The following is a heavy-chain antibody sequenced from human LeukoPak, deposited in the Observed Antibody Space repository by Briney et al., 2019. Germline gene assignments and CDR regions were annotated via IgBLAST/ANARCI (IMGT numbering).Heavy chain of an antibody. CDR1: GGTFSSYA. D-gene: IGHD3-22*01. CDR2: IIPILGIA. V-gene: IGHV1-69*04. J-gene: IGHJ4*02. Sequence: ASVKVSCKASGGTFSSYAISWVRQAPGQGLEWMGRIIPILGIANYAQKFQGRVTITADKSTSTAYMELSSLRSEDTAVYYCARYDSSGPYYFDYWGQGTLVTVSS. CDR3: ARYDSSGPYYFDY.